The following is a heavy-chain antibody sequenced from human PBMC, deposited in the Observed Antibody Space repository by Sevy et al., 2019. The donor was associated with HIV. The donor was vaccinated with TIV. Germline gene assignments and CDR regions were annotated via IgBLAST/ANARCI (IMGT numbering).Heavy chain of an antibody. CDR3: TRSVYGSGTYLNDY. J-gene: IGHJ4*02. V-gene: IGHV1-2*02. D-gene: IGHD3-10*01. CDR2: IIPSSGDT. CDR1: GCMFTGYY. Sequence: ASVKVSCKASGCMFTGYYIHWVRQAPGRGLEWMGWIIPSSGDTNYGQRFLGRVTMTRDTSINIAYMELNSLTSDDTAVYYCTRSVYGSGTYLNDYWGQGTLVTVSS.